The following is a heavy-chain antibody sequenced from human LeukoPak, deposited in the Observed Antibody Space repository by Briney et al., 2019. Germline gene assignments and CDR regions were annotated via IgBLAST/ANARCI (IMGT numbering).Heavy chain of an antibody. D-gene: IGHD6-6*01. CDR2: ISSSGGST. V-gene: IGHV3-23*01. Sequence: GGSLRLSCAASGFTFSSYGMSWVRQAPGKGLEWVSSISSSGGSTYSADSVKGRFIISRDNSKNMLYLQMNSLRAEDTAVYYCARGLSGYASSLGYWGQGTLVTVSA. J-gene: IGHJ4*02. CDR3: ARGLSGYASSLGY. CDR1: GFTFSSYG.